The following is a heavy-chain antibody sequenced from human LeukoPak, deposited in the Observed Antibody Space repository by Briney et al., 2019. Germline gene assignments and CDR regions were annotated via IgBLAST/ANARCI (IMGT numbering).Heavy chain of an antibody. CDR3: ARGSGSYSSNWFDP. Sequence: SETLSLTCTVSGGSISSSSYYWGWIRQPPGKGLEWIGEIYHSGSTNYNPSLKSRVTISVDKSKNQFSLKLSSVTAADTAVYYCARGSGSYSSNWFDPWGQGTLVTVSS. CDR1: GGSISSSSYY. CDR2: IYHSGST. J-gene: IGHJ5*02. V-gene: IGHV4-39*07. D-gene: IGHD1-26*01.